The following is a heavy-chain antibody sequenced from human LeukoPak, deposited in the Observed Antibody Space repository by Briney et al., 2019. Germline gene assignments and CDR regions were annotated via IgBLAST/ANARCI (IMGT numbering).Heavy chain of an antibody. V-gene: IGHV4-34*01. CDR1: GGSFSGYY. D-gene: IGHD6-13*01. CDR3: ARHNVPIAAAGFDY. Sequence: SETLSLTCAVYGGSFSGYYWSWIRQPPGKGLEWIGEINHSGSTNYNPSLKSRVTISVDTSKNQFSLKLSSVTAADTAVYYCARHNVPIAAAGFDYWGQGTRVTVSS. CDR2: INHSGST. J-gene: IGHJ4*02.